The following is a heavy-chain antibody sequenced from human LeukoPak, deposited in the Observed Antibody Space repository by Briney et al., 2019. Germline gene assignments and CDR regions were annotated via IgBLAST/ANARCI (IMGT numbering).Heavy chain of an antibody. D-gene: IGHD2-2*01. CDR1: GYTLTELS. Sequence: ASVKVSCKVAGYTLTELSMHWVRQAPGKGLEWMGGFDPEDGETIYAQKFQGRVTMTEDTSTDTAYMELSSLRSEDTAVYYCAIGYCSSTSCYVRGPFDYWGQGTLVTVSS. CDR2: FDPEDGET. CDR3: AIGYCSSTSCYVRGPFDY. J-gene: IGHJ4*02. V-gene: IGHV1-24*01.